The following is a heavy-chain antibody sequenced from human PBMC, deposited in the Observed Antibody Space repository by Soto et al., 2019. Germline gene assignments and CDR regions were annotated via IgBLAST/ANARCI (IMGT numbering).Heavy chain of an antibody. CDR2: IYYSGST. D-gene: IGHD3-9*01. Sequence: PSETLSLTCIVSGGSISSYYWSWIRQHPGKGLEWIGYIYYSGSTNYNPSLKSRVTISVDTSKNQFSLKLSSVTAADTAVYYCARGSRNFDWLLSNWGQGTLVTVSS. V-gene: IGHV4-59*01. J-gene: IGHJ4*02. CDR3: ARGSRNFDWLLSN. CDR1: GGSISSYY.